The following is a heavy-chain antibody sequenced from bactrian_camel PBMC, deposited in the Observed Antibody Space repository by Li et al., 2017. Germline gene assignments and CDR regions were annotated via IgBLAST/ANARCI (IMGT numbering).Heavy chain of an antibody. CDR3: VAGGCRYAPLDHRSYDV. CDR2: SRTDGTT. CDR1: GFSVDDRN. V-gene: IGHV3S63*01. D-gene: IGHD3*01. Sequence: HVQLVESGGGSVQAGETLRLSCRASGFSVDDRNMNWYRQTPGNECELVSSSRTDGTTYYAESVKGRFTISQDNAKNTIYLQMNSLKPEDTAMYYCVAGGCRYAPLDHRSYDVWGQGTQVTVS. J-gene: IGHJ4*01.